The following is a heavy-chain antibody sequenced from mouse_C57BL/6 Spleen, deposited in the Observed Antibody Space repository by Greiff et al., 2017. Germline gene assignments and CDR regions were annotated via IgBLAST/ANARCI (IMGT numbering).Heavy chain of an antibody. CDR1: GYTFTSYC. CDR3: ARGVGKNYDGYYVWFAD. V-gene: IGHV1-52*01. CDR2: IDPSDSET. D-gene: IGHD2-3*01. J-gene: IGHJ3*01. Sequence: QVQLQQPGAELVRPGSSVKLSCKASGYTFTSYCMHWVKQRPIQGLEWIGNIDPSDSETHYNQKFKDKATLTVDKSSSTAYMQLSSLTSEDCAVYDCARGVGKNYDGYYVWFADWGQGTLVTVSA.